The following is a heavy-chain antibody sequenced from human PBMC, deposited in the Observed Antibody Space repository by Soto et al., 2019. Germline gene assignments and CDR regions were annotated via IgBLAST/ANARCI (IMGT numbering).Heavy chain of an antibody. Sequence: ASVKVSCKASGYTFTSYYMHWVRQAPGQGLEWMGIINPSGGSTGYAQKFQGRVTMTRDTSTSTVYMGLSSRRSEDTAVYYCAREGIAVADLDYWGQCTLVTVSS. CDR3: AREGIAVADLDY. CDR2: INPSGGST. J-gene: IGHJ4*02. CDR1: GYTFTSYY. D-gene: IGHD6-19*01. V-gene: IGHV1-46*01.